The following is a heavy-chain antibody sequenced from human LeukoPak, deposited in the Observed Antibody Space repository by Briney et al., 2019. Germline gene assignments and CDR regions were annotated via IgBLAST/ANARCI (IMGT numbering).Heavy chain of an antibody. V-gene: IGHV1-69*04. CDR1: GVTFSSYA. J-gene: IGHJ4*02. Sequence: SVKVSCKASGVTFSSYAISWVRQAPGPGLEWMGRIIPIFGIANYAQKFQGRVTITADKSTSTAYMELSSLRSEDTAVYYCARLGYCSGGSCSWDYFDYWGQGTLVTVSS. D-gene: IGHD2-15*01. CDR3: ARLGYCSGGSCSWDYFDY. CDR2: IIPIFGIA.